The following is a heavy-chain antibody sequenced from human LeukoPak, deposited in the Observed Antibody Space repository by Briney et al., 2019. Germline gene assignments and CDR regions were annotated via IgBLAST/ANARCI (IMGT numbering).Heavy chain of an antibody. V-gene: IGHV4-38-2*02. D-gene: IGHD3-3*01. Sequence: PSETLSLTCAVSGYSISIGYYWGWIRQPPGKGLELLWSLSHSGGTYYNPSLKSRVTISVNTPQNKFSLNLSSVTAADTAVYFCARDPTDWSGYSPFYFDYWGQGILVTVSS. CDR3: ARDPTDWSGYSPFYFDY. CDR2: LSHSGGT. CDR1: GYSISIGYY. J-gene: IGHJ4*02.